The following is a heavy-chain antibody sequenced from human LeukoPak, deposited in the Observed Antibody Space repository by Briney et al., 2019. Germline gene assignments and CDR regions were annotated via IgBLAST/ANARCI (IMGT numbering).Heavy chain of an antibody. J-gene: IGHJ5*02. Sequence: PSETLSLTCTVSGGSISSYYWSWIRQPAGKGLEWIGRIYTSGTTNYNPSLKSRVTMSVDTSKNQFSLELNSVTAADTAVYYCARGSRYSSGGVRWFDPWGQGTQVTVSS. CDR3: ARGSRYSSGGVRWFDP. CDR1: GGSISSYY. V-gene: IGHV4-4*07. CDR2: IYTSGTT. D-gene: IGHD6-19*01.